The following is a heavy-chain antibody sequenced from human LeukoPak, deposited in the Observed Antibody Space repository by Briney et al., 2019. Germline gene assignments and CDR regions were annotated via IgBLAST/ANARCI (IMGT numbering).Heavy chain of an antibody. CDR1: GITFGDNW. Sequence: GGSLRLSCAASGITFGDNWMHWVRQGPGKGLVWISRINSDGGGAIYADSVKGRFTVSRDNAKNTLYLQMNSLRAEDTAVYYCARDVPHNWFDTWGQGTLVAVSS. V-gene: IGHV3-74*01. J-gene: IGHJ5*02. CDR3: ARDVPHNWFDT. CDR2: INSDGGGA.